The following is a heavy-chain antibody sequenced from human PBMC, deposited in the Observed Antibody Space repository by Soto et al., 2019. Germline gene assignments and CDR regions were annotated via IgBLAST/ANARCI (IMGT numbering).Heavy chain of an antibody. J-gene: IGHJ5*02. V-gene: IGHV1-18*01. CDR1: GYTFFTYD. Sequence: ASVKVSCKASGYTFFTYDISWVRQAPGQGLEWMGWISTYSGDTKYAQKFQGRVTMTTDTSTTTAYLELRSLRSDDTAVYYCARHNAPKTSENWFDPWGQGTLVTVSS. CDR3: ARHNAPKTSENWFDP. CDR2: ISTYSGDT. D-gene: IGHD1-20*01.